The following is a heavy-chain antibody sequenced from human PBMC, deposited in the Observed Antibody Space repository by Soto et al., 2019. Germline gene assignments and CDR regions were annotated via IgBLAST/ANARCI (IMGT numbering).Heavy chain of an antibody. J-gene: IGHJ3*02. CDR1: GGSVSSSGNY. CDR2: IYYSGST. Sequence: SDTLSLTCTVSGGSVSSSGNYWGWILHPPGKGLEWIGSIYYSGSTYYNPSLKSRVTTSVDTSKNQFSLKLSSVTAADTAVYYCASSSVLRYFDWLLKGAFDIWGQGTMVTVSS. V-gene: IGHV4-39*01. CDR3: ASSSVLRYFDWLLKGAFDI. D-gene: IGHD3-9*01.